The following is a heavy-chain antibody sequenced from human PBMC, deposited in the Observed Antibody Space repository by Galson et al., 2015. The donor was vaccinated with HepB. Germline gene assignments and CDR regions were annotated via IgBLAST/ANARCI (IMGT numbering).Heavy chain of an antibody. CDR3: ARQADYYDSSGYYYQSYFDY. CDR2: ISSSGSYI. D-gene: IGHD3-22*01. J-gene: IGHJ4*02. V-gene: IGHV3-21*01. Sequence: SLRLSCAAPGFTFSNYSMNWVRQAPGKGLEWVSSISSSGSYIYYADSVKGRFTISRDNAKNSLYLQMNSLRTEDTAVYYCARQADYYDSSGYYYQSYFDYWGQGTLVTVSS. CDR1: GFTFSNYS.